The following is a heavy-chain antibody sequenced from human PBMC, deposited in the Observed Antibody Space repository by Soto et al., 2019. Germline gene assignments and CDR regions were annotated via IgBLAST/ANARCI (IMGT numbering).Heavy chain of an antibody. V-gene: IGHV3-23*01. CDR1: GFTFSSYA. CDR2: ISGSGGST. D-gene: IGHD7-27*01. CDR3: ANLTGDPLLPLDAFDI. Sequence: GGSLRLSCAASGFTFSSYAMSWVRQAPGKGLEWVSAISGSGGSTYYADSVKGRFTISRDNSKNTLYLQMNSLRVEDTAVYYCANLTGDPLLPLDAFDIWGQGTMVTVSS. J-gene: IGHJ3*02.